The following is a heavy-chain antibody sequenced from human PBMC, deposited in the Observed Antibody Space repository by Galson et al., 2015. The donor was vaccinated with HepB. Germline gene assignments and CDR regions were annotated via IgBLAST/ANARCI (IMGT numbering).Heavy chain of an antibody. V-gene: IGHV1-69*13. CDR2: IIPIFGTA. D-gene: IGHD6-6*01. Sequence: SVKVSCKASGGTFSSYAITWVRQAPGQGLEWMGGIIPIFGTANYAQKFQGRVTITADESTSTAYMELSSLRSEDTAVYYCARSQSSDFYYYMDVWGKGTTVTVSS. CDR1: GGTFSSYA. J-gene: IGHJ6*03. CDR3: ARSQSSDFYYYMDV.